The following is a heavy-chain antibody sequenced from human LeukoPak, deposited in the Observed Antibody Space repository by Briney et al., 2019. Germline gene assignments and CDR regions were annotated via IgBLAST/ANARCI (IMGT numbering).Heavy chain of an antibody. Sequence: SETLSLTCAAYGGSFSGYYWNWIRQPPGKGLEWIGEINHSGSTNYNPSLKSRGTISVDPSKRQSSLKLSSVTAADPAVYSCARTRGYCSSTSCRNFDYWGKGTLVTVSS. CDR1: GGSFSGYY. CDR2: INHSGST. CDR3: ARTRGYCSSTSCRNFDY. J-gene: IGHJ4*02. D-gene: IGHD2-2*01. V-gene: IGHV4-34*01.